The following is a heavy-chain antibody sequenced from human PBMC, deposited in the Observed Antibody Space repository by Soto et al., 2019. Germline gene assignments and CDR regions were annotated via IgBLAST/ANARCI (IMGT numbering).Heavy chain of an antibody. V-gene: IGHV5-51*01. J-gene: IGHJ6*02. Sequence: PGDSLKISCKGSGYSFTSYWIGWVRQMPGKGLEWMGIIYPGDSDTRYSPSFQGQVTISADKSISTAYLQWSSLKASDTAMYYCARLAYCGGDCYSLYYYGMDVWGQGTTVTVSS. D-gene: IGHD2-21*02. CDR1: GYSFTSYW. CDR3: ARLAYCGGDCYSLYYYGMDV. CDR2: IYPGDSDT.